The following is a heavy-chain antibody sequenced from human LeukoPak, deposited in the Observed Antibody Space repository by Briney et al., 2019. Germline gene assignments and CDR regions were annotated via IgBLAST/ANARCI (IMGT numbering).Heavy chain of an antibody. CDR2: INHSGST. J-gene: IGHJ5*02. CDR3: ARGRREYYYDSSKWFDP. CDR1: GGSFSGYY. Sequence: PSETLSLTCAVYGGSFSGYYWSWIRQPPGKGLEWIGEINHSGSTNYNPSLKSRVTISVDTSKNQFSLKLSSVTAADTAVYYCARGRREYYYDSSKWFDPWGQGTLVTVSS. D-gene: IGHD3-22*01. V-gene: IGHV4-34*01.